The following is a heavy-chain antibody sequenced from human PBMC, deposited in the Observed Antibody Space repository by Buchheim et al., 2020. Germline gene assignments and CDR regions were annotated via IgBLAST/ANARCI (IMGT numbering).Heavy chain of an antibody. V-gene: IGHV3-30*03. Sequence: QVQLAESGGGVVQPGRSLRLSCAASGFTFSSYGMHWVRQAPGKGLEWVAVISYDGSNKYYADSVKGRFTISRDNSKNQLYLQMNSLRAEDTAVYYCAGYCSGGSCYSEGDYWGQGTL. CDR2: ISYDGSNK. CDR1: GFTFSSYG. D-gene: IGHD2-15*01. CDR3: AGYCSGGSCYSEGDY. J-gene: IGHJ4*02.